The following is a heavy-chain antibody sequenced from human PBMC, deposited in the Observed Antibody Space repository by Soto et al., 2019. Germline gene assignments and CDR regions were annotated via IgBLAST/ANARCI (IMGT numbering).Heavy chain of an antibody. J-gene: IGHJ6*02. CDR2: INPNSGDT. CDR1: GYTFTGYF. Sequence: ASVKVSCKASGYTFTGYFMHWVQQAPGQGLEWMGWINPNSGDTNYPQKFQGWVTMTRDTSINTAYMEVSRLSSDDTAVYYCAREVAGGMDVWGQGTTVTVSS. CDR3: AREVAGGMDV. V-gene: IGHV1-2*04.